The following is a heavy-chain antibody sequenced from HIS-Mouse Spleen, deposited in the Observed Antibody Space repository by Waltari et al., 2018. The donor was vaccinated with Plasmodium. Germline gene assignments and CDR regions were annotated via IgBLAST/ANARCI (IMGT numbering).Heavy chain of an antibody. D-gene: IGHD1-26*01. V-gene: IGHV4-39*01. CDR1: GGSISSSRYY. CDR2: IYYSGST. J-gene: IGHJ4*02. Sequence: QLQLQESGPGLVKPSETLSLTCTVSGGSISSSRYYWGWIRQPPGMGLEWIGSIYYSGSTYYNPSLKSRVTISVDTSKNQFSLKLSSVTAADTAVYYCARRGGSYYYFDYWGQGTLVTVSS. CDR3: ARRGGSYYYFDY.